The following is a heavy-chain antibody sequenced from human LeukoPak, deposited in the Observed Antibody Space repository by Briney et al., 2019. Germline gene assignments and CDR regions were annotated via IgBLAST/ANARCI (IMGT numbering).Heavy chain of an antibody. J-gene: IGHJ4*02. CDR1: GYTFTSCD. CDR3: ARAADYGDYEGPIG. CDR2: MNPNSGNT. V-gene: IGHV1-8*01. Sequence: ASVKVSCKASGYTFTSCDINWVRQATGQGLEWMGWMNPNSGNTGYAQKFQGRVTMTRNTSISTAYMELSSLRSEDTAVYYCARAADYGDYEGPIGWGQGTLVTVSS. D-gene: IGHD4-17*01.